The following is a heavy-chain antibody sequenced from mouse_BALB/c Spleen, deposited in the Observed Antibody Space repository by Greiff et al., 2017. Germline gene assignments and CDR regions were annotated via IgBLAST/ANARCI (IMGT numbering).Heavy chain of an antibody. CDR1: GYSITSDYA. D-gene: IGHD1-1*01. Sequence: EVQLQQSGPGLVKPSQSLSLTCTVTGYSITSDYAWNWIRQFPGNKLEWMGYISYSGSTSYNPSLKSRISITRDTSKNQFFLQLNSVTTEDTATYYCARDGSSYVDYWGQGTTLTVSS. CDR3: ARDGSSYVDY. J-gene: IGHJ2*01. V-gene: IGHV3-2*02. CDR2: ISYSGST.